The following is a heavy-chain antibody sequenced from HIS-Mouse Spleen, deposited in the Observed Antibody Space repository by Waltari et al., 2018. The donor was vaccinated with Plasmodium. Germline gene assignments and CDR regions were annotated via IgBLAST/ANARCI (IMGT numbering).Heavy chain of an antibody. D-gene: IGHD6-13*01. CDR3: ARVTAAAGTS. CDR2: IYYSGST. Sequence: QLHLQESGPGLVKPSDTLSLTFTVSGGSLSSSSYYWGWIRQPPGKGLEWIGSIYYSGSTYYNPSLKSRVTISVDTSKNQFSLKLSSVTAADTAVYYCARVTAAAGTSWGQGTLVTVSS. J-gene: IGHJ5*02. CDR1: GGSLSSSSYY. V-gene: IGHV4-39*07.